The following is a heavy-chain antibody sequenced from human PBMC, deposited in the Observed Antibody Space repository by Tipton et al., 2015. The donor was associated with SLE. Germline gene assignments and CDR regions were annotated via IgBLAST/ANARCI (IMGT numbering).Heavy chain of an antibody. Sequence: TLSLTCAVYGGSFSGYYWNWIRQPPGKGLEWIGEINHSGSTNYNPSLKSRVTISVDTSKNQFSLKLSSVTAADTAVYYCARLLTGYYLDYWGQGTLVTVSS. CDR2: INHSGST. CDR1: GGSFSGYY. J-gene: IGHJ4*02. CDR3: ARLLTGYYLDY. D-gene: IGHD3-9*01. V-gene: IGHV4-34*01.